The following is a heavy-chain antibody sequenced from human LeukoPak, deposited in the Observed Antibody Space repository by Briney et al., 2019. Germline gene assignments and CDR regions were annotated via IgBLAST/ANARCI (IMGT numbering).Heavy chain of an antibody. V-gene: IGHV5-51*01. CDR1: GYSFPNYW. D-gene: IGHD3-10*01. CDR3: ARTRYYGSSYNYMDV. J-gene: IGHJ6*03. Sequence: NPGESLQISCKGSGYSFPNYWIGWVRQMPGKGLEWMGIIYPGDSDTRYSPSFRGQVTISADKSISTAYLQWSSLKASDTAMYYCARTRYYGSSYNYMDVWGKGTTVTVSS. CDR2: IYPGDSDT.